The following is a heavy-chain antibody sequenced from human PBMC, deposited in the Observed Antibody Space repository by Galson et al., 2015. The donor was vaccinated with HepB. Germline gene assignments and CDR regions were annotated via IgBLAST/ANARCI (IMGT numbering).Heavy chain of an antibody. CDR3: AKDGGGYGGNDY. V-gene: IGHV3-30*18. CDR2: ISYDGRSS. CDR1: GFTFSSFA. Sequence: SLRLSCAASGFTFSSFAMHWVRQAPGKGLEWMAIISYDGRSSYYADSVKGRITISRDNSKNTLYLQMNSLRAEDTAVYYCAKDGGGYGGNDYWGQGTLVTVSS. J-gene: IGHJ4*02. D-gene: IGHD4-23*01.